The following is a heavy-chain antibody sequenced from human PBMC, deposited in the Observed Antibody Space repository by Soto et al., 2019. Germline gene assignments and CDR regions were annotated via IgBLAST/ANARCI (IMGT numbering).Heavy chain of an antibody. CDR1: GGSISSGDYY. CDR2: IYYSGST. D-gene: IGHD6-19*01. V-gene: IGHV4-30-4*01. Sequence: SETLSLTCTVSGGSISSGDYYWSWIRQPPGKGLEWIGYIYYSGSTYYNPSLKSRVTISVDTSKNQFSLKLSSVTAADTAVYYCAREYSTGWYEICFDPWGQATRVTVSS. CDR3: AREYSTGWYEICFDP. J-gene: IGHJ5*02.